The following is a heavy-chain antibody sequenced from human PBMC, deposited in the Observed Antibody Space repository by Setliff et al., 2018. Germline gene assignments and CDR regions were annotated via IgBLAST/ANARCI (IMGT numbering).Heavy chain of an antibody. J-gene: IGHJ4*02. D-gene: IGHD1-1*01. Sequence: GGSLRLSCAASGFTFSSYWMTWVRQAPGKGLEWVANIKQDGSETYYVDSVKGRFTTSRDNAKNSLYLQMNSLRAEDTALYYCARGTGTLDYWGQGTLVTVSS. V-gene: IGHV3-7*01. CDR3: ARGTGTLDY. CDR2: IKQDGSET. CDR1: GFTFSSYW.